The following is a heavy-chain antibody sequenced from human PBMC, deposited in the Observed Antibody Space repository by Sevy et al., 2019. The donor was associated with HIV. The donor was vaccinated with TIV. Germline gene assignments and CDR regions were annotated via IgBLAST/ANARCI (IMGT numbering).Heavy chain of an antibody. D-gene: IGHD3-3*01. CDR2: ISYDGSNK. Sequence: GGYLRLSCAASGFTFSSYGMHWVRQAPGKGLEWVAVISYDGSNKYYADSVKGRFTISRDNSKNTLYLQMNSLRAEDTAVYYCAKDQPAFGVVDGMDVWGQGTTVTVSS. CDR3: AKDQPAFGVVDGMDV. J-gene: IGHJ6*02. V-gene: IGHV3-30*18. CDR1: GFTFSSYG.